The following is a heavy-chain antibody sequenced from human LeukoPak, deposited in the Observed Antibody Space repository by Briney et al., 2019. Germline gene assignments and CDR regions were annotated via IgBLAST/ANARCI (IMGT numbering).Heavy chain of an antibody. CDR1: GFTFSRYA. D-gene: IGHD6-6*01. CDR2: IWFDGSNK. V-gene: IGHV3-33*01. Sequence: PGRSLRLSCAASGFTFSRYAMHWVRQAPGKGLEWVAVIWFDGSNKDYSDSVKGRFTISRDNSKHTLYLQMNSLRAEDTAVYYCARDSPEYSSPDGFDYWGQGTLVTVSS. J-gene: IGHJ4*02. CDR3: ARDSPEYSSPDGFDY.